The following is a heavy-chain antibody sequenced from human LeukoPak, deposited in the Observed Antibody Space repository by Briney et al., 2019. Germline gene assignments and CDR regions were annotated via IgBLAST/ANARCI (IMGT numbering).Heavy chain of an antibody. CDR3: AKEVVPAASPGVDY. V-gene: IGHV3-7*04. D-gene: IGHD2-2*01. CDR1: GFXFSSYW. Sequence: GGSLRLSCAASGFXFSSYWISWVRQAPGKGREWVANIKQDGSEKYYVDSVKGRFTISRDNAKNSLYLQMNSLRAEDTAVYYCAKEVVPAASPGVDYWGQGTLVTVSS. CDR2: IKQDGSEK. J-gene: IGHJ4*02.